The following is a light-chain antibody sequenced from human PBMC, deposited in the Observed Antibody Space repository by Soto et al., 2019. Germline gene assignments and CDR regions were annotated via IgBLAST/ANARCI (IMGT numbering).Light chain of an antibody. CDR2: EVS. J-gene: IGLJ1*01. CDR3: SSYTISSTYV. CDR1: SSDVGGYNY. Sequence: QSALTQPASVSGSHGQSITISCTGTSSDVGGYNYVSWYQQHPGKAPKLMIYEVSDRPSGVSNRFSGSKSGNTASLTISGLQAEDEADYYCSSYTISSTYVFXXXT. V-gene: IGLV2-14*01.